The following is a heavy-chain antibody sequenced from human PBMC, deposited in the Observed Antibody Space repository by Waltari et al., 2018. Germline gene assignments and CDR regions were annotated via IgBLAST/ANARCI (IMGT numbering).Heavy chain of an antibody. CDR3: VRDLRESRYMNFFDI. J-gene: IGHJ4*02. CDR2: ISSRSNYI. D-gene: IGHD3-9*01. CDR1: GLRFSVYT. Sequence: EVQLVESGGGLVNPGGSLRLTCAASGLRFSVYTLAWVRQAPGKGLEWVASISSRSNYIDYGDSVKGRFTISRDNSKSSLYLQMDSLGAGDTAVYYCVRDLRESRYMNFFDIWGQGTLVTVSS. V-gene: IGHV3-21*02.